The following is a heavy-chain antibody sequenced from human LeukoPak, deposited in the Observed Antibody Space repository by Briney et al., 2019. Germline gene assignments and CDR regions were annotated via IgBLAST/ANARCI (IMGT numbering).Heavy chain of an antibody. CDR2: IYRGGST. V-gene: IGHV3-53*01. J-gene: IGHJ4*02. Sequence: PAGYLRLSCAASGFTVSSNYMSWVRQAPGKGLKCVSGIYRGGSTYLADSVKGRVAISRDNSKNTLYLQMNSLRAEDTAVYYCARDISGVRYIFDYWGQGTLVTVSS. D-gene: IGHD3-9*01. CDR3: ARDISGVRYIFDY. CDR1: GFTVSSNY.